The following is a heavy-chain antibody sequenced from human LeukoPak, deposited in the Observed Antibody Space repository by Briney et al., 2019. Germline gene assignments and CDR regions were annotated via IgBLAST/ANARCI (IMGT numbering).Heavy chain of an antibody. J-gene: IGHJ4*02. CDR3: AKDRGGRYDFDY. CDR2: ISGSGGST. D-gene: IGHD1-26*01. CDR1: GFTFSSYS. Sequence: AGGSLRLSCAASGFTFSSYSMNWVRQAPGKGLEWVSAISGSGGSTYYADSVKGRFTISRDNSKNTLYLQMNSLRAEDTAVYYCAKDRGGRYDFDYWGQGTLVTVSS. V-gene: IGHV3-23*01.